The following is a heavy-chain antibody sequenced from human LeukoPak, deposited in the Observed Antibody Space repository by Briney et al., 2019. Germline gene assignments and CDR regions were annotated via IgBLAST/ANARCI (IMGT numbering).Heavy chain of an antibody. V-gene: IGHV1-69*13. J-gene: IGHJ3*02. Sequence: GASVKVSCKASGGTFSSYAISWVRQAPGQGLEWMGGIIPIFGTANYAQKFQGRVTITADESTSTAYMELSSLRSEDTAVYYCARDQWPPRSGYYRDAFDIWGQGTMVTVSS. CDR1: GGTFSSYA. CDR2: IIPIFGTA. CDR3: ARDQWPPRSGYYRDAFDI. D-gene: IGHD3-3*01.